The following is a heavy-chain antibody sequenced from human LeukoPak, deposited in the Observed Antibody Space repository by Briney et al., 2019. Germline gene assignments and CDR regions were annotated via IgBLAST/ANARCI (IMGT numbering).Heavy chain of an antibody. J-gene: IGHJ6*03. D-gene: IGHD2-21*02. Sequence: ASVKVSCKASGYTFSDYYIYWVRQAPGQGLEWMGWINPNSGGTKYAQKLQGRVTMTTDTSTSTAYMELRSLRSDDTAVYYCARIDVVVTAIPPRSYYYYYMDVWGKGTTVTVSS. CDR1: GYTFSDYY. CDR2: INPNSGGT. V-gene: IGHV1-2*02. CDR3: ARIDVVVTAIPPRSYYYYYMDV.